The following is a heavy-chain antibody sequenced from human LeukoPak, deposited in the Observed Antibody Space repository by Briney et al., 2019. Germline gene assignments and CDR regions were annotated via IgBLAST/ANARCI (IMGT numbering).Heavy chain of an antibody. D-gene: IGHD3-10*01. CDR1: GGSISSSSYY. CDR2: IYNSGST. Sequence: SETLSLTCTVSGGSISSSSYYWGWIRQPPGKGLEWIGSIYNSGSTYYNPSLKSRVTISVDTSKNQFSLKLSSVTAADTAVYYCARLQAYGSGFDYWGQGTLVTVSS. CDR3: ARLQAYGSGFDY. J-gene: IGHJ4*02. V-gene: IGHV4-39*01.